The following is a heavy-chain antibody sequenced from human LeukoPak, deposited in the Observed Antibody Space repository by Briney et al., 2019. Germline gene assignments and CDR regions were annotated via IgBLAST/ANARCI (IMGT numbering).Heavy chain of an antibody. Sequence: PSETLSLTCTVPGGSISNYYWNWLRQPPGKGLEWIGYIYYSGTTNYNPSLKSRVTMSLDTSKNQFSLRVTSVTAADTAVYYCARGSDPKSTYFDYWGQGTLVTVSS. V-gene: IGHV4-59*01. CDR1: GGSISNYY. CDR2: IYYSGTT. CDR3: ARGSDPKSTYFDY. J-gene: IGHJ4*02.